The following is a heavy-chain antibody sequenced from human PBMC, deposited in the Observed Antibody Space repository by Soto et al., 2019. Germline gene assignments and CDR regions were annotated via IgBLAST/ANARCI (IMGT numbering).Heavy chain of an antibody. D-gene: IGHD3-22*01. J-gene: IGHJ4*02. Sequence: GGSLRLSCAASGFTFSSYWMSWVRQAPGKGLVWVANINQDGSEKYYVDSVKGRFTISRDNAKNSLYVQMTSLRVEDTAVYYCAGGTYFDDSSGYFDYWGQGTLVTVSS. CDR3: AGGTYFDDSSGYFDY. V-gene: IGHV3-7*01. CDR1: GFTFSSYW. CDR2: INQDGSEK.